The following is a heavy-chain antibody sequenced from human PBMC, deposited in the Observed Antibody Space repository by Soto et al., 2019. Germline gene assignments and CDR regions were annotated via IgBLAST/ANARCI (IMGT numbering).Heavy chain of an antibody. J-gene: IGHJ6*02. CDR1: GFTFSSYA. D-gene: IGHD3-10*02. Sequence: QVQLVESGGGVVQPGRSLRLSCAASGFTFSSYAMHWVRQAPGKGLEWVAVISYDGSNKYYADSVKGRFTISRDNSKITLYLQMNSLTAEDTAVDYCARPEREYVYYGMDVWGQGTTVTVSS. CDR2: ISYDGSNK. V-gene: IGHV3-30-3*01. CDR3: ARPEREYVYYGMDV.